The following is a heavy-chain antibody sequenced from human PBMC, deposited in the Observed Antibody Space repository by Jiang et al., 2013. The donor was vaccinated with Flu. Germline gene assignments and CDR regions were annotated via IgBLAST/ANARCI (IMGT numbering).Heavy chain of an antibody. Sequence: SQTLSLTCAISGDSVSSNGVAWNWIRQSPSRGLEWLGRTYYRSKWYNDYAVSVKSRIIIDPDTSKNQFSLQLNSVTPEDTAVYYCTRGRMPAFDIWGQGTMVTVSS. CDR2: TYYRSKWYN. CDR3: TRGRMPAFDI. D-gene: IGHD2-2*01. J-gene: IGHJ3*02. CDR1: GDSVSSNGVA. V-gene: IGHV6-1*01.